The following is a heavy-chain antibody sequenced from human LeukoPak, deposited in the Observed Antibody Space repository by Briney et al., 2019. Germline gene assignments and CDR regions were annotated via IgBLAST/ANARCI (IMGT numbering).Heavy chain of an antibody. Sequence: ASVKVSCTASGYTFTGYYMHWVRQAPGQGLEWMGWINPNSGGTNYAQKFQGRVTMTRDTSISTAYMELSRLRSDATAVYYCARDPVAGTSGDYWGQGTLVTVSS. CDR1: GYTFTGYY. CDR3: ARDPVAGTSGDY. CDR2: INPNSGGT. D-gene: IGHD1-14*01. J-gene: IGHJ4*02. V-gene: IGHV1-2*02.